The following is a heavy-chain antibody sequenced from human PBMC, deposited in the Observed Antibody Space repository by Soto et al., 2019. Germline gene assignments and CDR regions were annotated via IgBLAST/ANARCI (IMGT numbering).Heavy chain of an antibody. Sequence: GGSLRLSCAASGFTFSDYYMSWIRQAPGKGLEWVSYISSSGSTIYYADSVKGRFTISRDNAKNSLYLQMNSLRAADTAVYYCARSLRGVRGVGRDYYYYMDVWGKGTTVTVSS. J-gene: IGHJ6*03. CDR1: GFTFSDYY. CDR3: ARSLRGVRGVGRDYYYYMDV. CDR2: ISSSGSTI. D-gene: IGHD3-10*01. V-gene: IGHV3-11*01.